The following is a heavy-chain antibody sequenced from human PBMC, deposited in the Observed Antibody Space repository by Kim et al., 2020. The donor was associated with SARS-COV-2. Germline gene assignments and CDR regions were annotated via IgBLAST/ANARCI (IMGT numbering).Heavy chain of an antibody. Sequence: SETLSLTCAVYGGSFSGYYWSWIRQPPGKGLEWIGEINHSGSTNYNPSLKSRVTISVDTSKNQFSLKLSSVTAADTAVYYCARGRRTRQDYGSGSYKFYYYYGMDVWGQGTTVTVSS. J-gene: IGHJ6*02. CDR1: GGSFSGYY. CDR2: INHSGST. D-gene: IGHD3-10*01. V-gene: IGHV4-34*01. CDR3: ARGRRTRQDYGSGSYKFYYYYGMDV.